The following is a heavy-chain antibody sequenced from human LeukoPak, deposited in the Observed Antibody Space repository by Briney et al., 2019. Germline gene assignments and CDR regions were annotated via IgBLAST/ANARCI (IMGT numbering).Heavy chain of an antibody. CDR1: GGSISSGDYY. V-gene: IGHV4-31*03. Sequence: SVTLSLTCTVSGGSISSGDYYWSWIRQHPGKGLEWIGYVSYTGSTYYNPSLKSRVTISADTSENQFSLKLSSVTAADTAVYYCARDRSRYSSTWGSDYWGQGTLVTVSS. J-gene: IGHJ4*02. CDR2: VSYTGST. D-gene: IGHD6-13*01. CDR3: ARDRSRYSSTWGSDY.